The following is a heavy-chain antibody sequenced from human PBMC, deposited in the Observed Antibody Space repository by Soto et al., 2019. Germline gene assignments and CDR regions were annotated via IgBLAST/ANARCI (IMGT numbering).Heavy chain of an antibody. CDR1: GYALTRYY. D-gene: IGHD3-9*01. V-gene: IGHV1-2*02. J-gene: IGHJ6*02. CDR3: EREHYDIYDYYGRDV. CDR2: IKPNSGGT. Sequence: SVKLTCKALGYALTRYYMHLVRQAPGQGLEWMGWIKPNSGGTNYAQKFQGRVTMTRDTSISTAYMALSTLRSDDTAVYYCEREHYDIYDYYGRDVWGQGTTVTVPS.